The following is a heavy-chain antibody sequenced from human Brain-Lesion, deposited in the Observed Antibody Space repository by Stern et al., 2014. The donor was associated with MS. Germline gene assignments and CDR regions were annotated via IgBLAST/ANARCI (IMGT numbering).Heavy chain of an antibody. CDR1: GFSLSTSGMR. CDR3: ARSPPYYEFWNDYYYFDY. CDR2: IDWDDDK. D-gene: IGHD3-3*01. J-gene: IGHJ4*02. V-gene: IGHV2-70*04. Sequence: QVTLRESGPALVKPTQTLTLTCTFSGFSLSTSGMRVSWIRQPPGKALEXLARIDWDDDKFYSTSLKTRLTISKDTSKNQVVLTMTNMDPVDTATYYCARSPPYYEFWNDYYYFDYWGQGTLVAVSS.